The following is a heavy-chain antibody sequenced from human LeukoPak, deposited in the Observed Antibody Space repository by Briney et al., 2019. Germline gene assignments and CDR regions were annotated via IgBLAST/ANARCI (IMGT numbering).Heavy chain of an antibody. CDR1: GFTFSSYS. V-gene: IGHV3-21*01. CDR2: ISNSSSYI. Sequence: GGSLRLSCAASGFTFSSYSMNWVRQAPGKGLEWVSSISNSSSYIYYADSVKGRFTISRDNAKNSLYLQMNSLRAEDTAVYYCARGGRNDVSVDYWGQGTLVTVSS. J-gene: IGHJ4*02. CDR3: ARGGRNDVSVDY. D-gene: IGHD1-1*01.